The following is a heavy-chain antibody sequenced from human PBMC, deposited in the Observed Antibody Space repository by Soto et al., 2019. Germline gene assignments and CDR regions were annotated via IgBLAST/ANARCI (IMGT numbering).Heavy chain of an antibody. J-gene: IGHJ4*02. Sequence: GSLRRSCAASGXTFSSYRMHWVRRAPGRGVELVAFVGYDGSNKYYADSVKGRFTISRDNSKQKLYLQMNGMRAEDTPVYYCAKDLNLEWLFSPFDYWGQGTLGPVSS. V-gene: IGHV3-30*02. CDR3: AKDLNLEWLFSPFDY. CDR2: VGYDGSNK. CDR1: GXTFSSYR. D-gene: IGHD3-3*01.